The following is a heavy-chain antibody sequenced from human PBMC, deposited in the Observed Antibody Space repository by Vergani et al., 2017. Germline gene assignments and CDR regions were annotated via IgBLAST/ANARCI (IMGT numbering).Heavy chain of an antibody. J-gene: IGHJ6*02. Sequence: EVQLVESGGGIVKPGGSLRLSCVASGFSFRNAWMNWVRRTPGKGLEWVGRIKSTFDRGTTDYAAAVKGRFTISRDDSKNTLFLQMNGLKTEDIGVYYCTTDPRYCGDGSWYWLRDHHYYGMDVWGQGTTVTVSS. CDR2: IKSTFDRGTT. CDR3: TTDPRYCGDGSWYWLRDHHYYGMDV. D-gene: IGHD2-21*01. V-gene: IGHV3-15*07. CDR1: GFSFRNAW.